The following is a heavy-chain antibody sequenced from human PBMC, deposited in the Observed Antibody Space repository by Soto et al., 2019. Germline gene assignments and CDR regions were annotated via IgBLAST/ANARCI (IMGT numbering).Heavy chain of an antibody. V-gene: IGHV1-2*04. CDR3: ARGDSTDCSNGVCSFFYNHDMDV. D-gene: IGHD2-8*01. CDR2: INPKSGGT. J-gene: IGHJ6*02. Sequence: ASVKVSCKASGYSYTDYHIHWVRQAPGQGLEWLGRINPKSGGTSTAQKFQGWVTMTTDTSISTASMELTRLTSDDTAIYYCARGDSTDCSNGVCSFFYNHDMDVWGQGTTVTVSS. CDR1: GYSYTDYH.